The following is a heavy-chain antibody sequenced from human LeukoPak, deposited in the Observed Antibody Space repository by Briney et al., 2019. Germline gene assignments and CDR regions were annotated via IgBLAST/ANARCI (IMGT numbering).Heavy chain of an antibody. CDR1: GGSISSGSYY. CDR2: IYTSGST. V-gene: IGHV4-61*02. D-gene: IGHD3-22*01. CDR3: ARDHSSGYYSKFDY. J-gene: IGHJ4*02. Sequence: SETLSLTCAVSGGSISSGSYYWSWIRQPAGKGLEWIGRIYTSGSTNYNPSLKSRVTISVDTSKNQFSLKLSSVTAADTAVYYCARDHSSGYYSKFDYWGQGTLVTVSS.